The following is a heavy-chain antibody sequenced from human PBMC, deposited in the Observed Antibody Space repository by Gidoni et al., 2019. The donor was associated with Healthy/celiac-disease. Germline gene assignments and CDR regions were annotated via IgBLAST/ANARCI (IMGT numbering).Heavy chain of an antibody. V-gene: IGHV3-23*01. CDR3: ARDRLGYYYMDV. CDR1: GFTFSSYA. J-gene: IGHJ6*03. CDR2: ISGSGGST. Sequence: EVQLLESGGGLVQPGGSLRLSCAASGFTFSSYAMSWVRQAPGKGLEWVSAISGSGGSTYYADSVKGRFTISRDNSKNTLYLQMNSLRAEDTAVYYCARDRLGYYYMDVWGKGTTVTVSS.